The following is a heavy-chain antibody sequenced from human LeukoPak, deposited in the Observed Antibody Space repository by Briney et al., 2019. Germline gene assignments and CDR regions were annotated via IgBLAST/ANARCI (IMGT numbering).Heavy chain of an antibody. CDR1: GFTVSSNY. D-gene: IGHD3-22*01. Sequence: GGSLRLSCAASGFTVSSNYMSWVRQAPGKGLEWVSATSGSGGSTYYADSVKGRFTISRDNSKNTLYLQMNSLRAEDTAVYYCAKIESPYYYDSSGSYFDYWGQGTLVTVSS. J-gene: IGHJ4*02. CDR2: TSGSGGST. CDR3: AKIESPYYYDSSGSYFDY. V-gene: IGHV3-23*01.